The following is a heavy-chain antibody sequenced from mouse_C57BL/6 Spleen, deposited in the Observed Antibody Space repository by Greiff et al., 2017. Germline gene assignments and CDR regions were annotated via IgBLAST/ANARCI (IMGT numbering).Heavy chain of an antibody. V-gene: IGHV5-4*01. CDR3: ARERGNYVWYFDV. D-gene: IGHD2-1*01. J-gene: IGHJ1*03. CDR2: ISDGGSYT. CDR1: GFTFSSYA. Sequence: EVMLVESGGGLVKPGGSLKLSCAASGFTFSSYAMSWVRQTPEKRLEWVATISDGGSYTYYPDNVKGRFTISRDNAKNNLYLQMSHLKSEDTAMYYCARERGNYVWYFDVWGTGTTVTVSS.